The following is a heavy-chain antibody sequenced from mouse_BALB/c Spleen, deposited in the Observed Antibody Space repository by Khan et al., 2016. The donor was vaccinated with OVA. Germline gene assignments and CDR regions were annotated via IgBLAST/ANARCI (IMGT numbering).Heavy chain of an antibody. CDR2: INPNNGGP. CDR3: TRSGYANPFAY. Sequence: QVQLKQSGAELVKPGASVKLSCKASGYTFSSYYMYWVKQRPGQGLEWIGGINPNNGGPTFNEKFKTKATLTVDKSSSTAYMHLSSLTSEDSAVYYCTRSGYANPFAYWGQGTLVTVSP. CDR1: GYTFSSYY. D-gene: IGHD2-10*02. V-gene: IGHV1S81*02. J-gene: IGHJ3*01.